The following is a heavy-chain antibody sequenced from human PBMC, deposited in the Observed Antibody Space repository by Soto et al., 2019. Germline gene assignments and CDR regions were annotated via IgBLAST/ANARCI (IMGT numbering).Heavy chain of an antibody. Sequence: SXKVSFKASGYTXTRYTMHLVRQAPGQRLEWMGWIKPDNGNTKSSQKFQDRVIITRDTSASTAYMDLRRLRSEETAVYYCARGIAAGQLDPWGQGTLVTVS. V-gene: IGHV1-3*01. J-gene: IGHJ5*02. D-gene: IGHD6-13*01. CDR3: ARGIAAGQLDP. CDR2: IKPDNGNT. CDR1: GYTXTRYT.